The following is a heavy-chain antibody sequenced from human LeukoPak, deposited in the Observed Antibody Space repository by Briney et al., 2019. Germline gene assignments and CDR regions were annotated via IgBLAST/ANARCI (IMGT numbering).Heavy chain of an antibody. Sequence: PSETLSLTCAVYGGSFSGYYWSWIRQPPGKGLEWIGDINHSGSTNSNPSLKSRVTISVDTSKNQFSLKLSSVTAADTAVYYCARAGRERVWWSGSYYGLAQGYFQHWGQGTLVTVSS. CDR2: INHSGST. D-gene: IGHD1-26*01. CDR3: ARAGRERVWWSGSYYGLAQGYFQH. V-gene: IGHV4-34*01. CDR1: GGSFSGYY. J-gene: IGHJ1*01.